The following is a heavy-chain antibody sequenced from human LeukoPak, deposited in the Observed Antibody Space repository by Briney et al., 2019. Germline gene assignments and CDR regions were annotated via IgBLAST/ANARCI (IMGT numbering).Heavy chain of an antibody. V-gene: IGHV1-69*13. CDR2: IIPIFGTA. CDR3: ARDRLYCSGGSCYSGEFDYYYMDV. J-gene: IGHJ6*03. D-gene: IGHD2-15*01. Sequence: GASVKVSCKASGGTFSSYAISWVRQAPGQGLEWMGGIIPIFGTANYAQKFQGRVTITADESTSTAYMELSSLRSEDTAVYYCARDRLYCSGGSCYSGEFDYYYMDVWGKGTTVTISS. CDR1: GGTFSSYA.